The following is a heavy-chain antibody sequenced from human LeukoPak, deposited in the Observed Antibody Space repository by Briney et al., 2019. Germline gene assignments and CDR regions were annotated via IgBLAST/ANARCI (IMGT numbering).Heavy chain of an antibody. CDR2: IYYSGST. D-gene: IGHD5-12*01. J-gene: IGHJ4*02. V-gene: IGHV4-59*08. CDR1: GGSISSYY. CDR3: ARGYSGYDYVAD. Sequence: SETLSLTCTVSGGSISSYYWSWIRQPPGKGLEWIGYIYYSGSTNYNPSLKSRVTISVDTSKNQFSLKLSSVTAADTAVYYCARGYSGYDYVADWGQGTLVTASS.